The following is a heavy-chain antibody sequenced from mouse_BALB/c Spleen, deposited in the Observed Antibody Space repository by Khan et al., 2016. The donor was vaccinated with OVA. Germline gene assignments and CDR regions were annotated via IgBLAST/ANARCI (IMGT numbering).Heavy chain of an antibody. CDR1: GYSFTDYT. V-gene: IGHV1-18*01. CDR3: GRSGYGGFAY. J-gene: IGHJ3*01. Sequence: EVQLQQSGPELVKPGTSMKISCKASGYSFTDYTMNWVKQSHGKNLEWIGLVNPYNGGTNYDQKFKGKATLTVHKSSSTAFMELLSLTSEYSAVYYCGRSGYGGFAYWGQGTLVTVSA. D-gene: IGHD1-2*01. CDR2: VNPYNGGT.